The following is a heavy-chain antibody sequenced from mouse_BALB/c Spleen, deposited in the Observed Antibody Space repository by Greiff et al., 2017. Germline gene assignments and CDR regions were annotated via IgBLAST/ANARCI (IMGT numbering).Heavy chain of an antibody. D-gene: IGHD2-2*01. CDR2: IYPGSGST. V-gene: IGHV1-77*01. CDR1: GYTFTDYV. J-gene: IGHJ2*01. Sequence: QVQLQQSGPELVKPGASVKMSCKASGYTFTDYVISWVKQRTGQGLEWIGEIYPGSGSTYYNEKFKGKATLTADKSSNTAYMQLSSLTSEDSAVYFCARDGYDQYYFDYWGQGTTLTVSS. CDR3: ARDGYDQYYFDY.